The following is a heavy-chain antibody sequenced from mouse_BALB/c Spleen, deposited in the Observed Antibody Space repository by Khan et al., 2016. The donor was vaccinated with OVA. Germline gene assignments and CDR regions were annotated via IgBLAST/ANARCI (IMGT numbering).Heavy chain of an antibody. CDR3: VNHGSSSAWFTY. CDR1: GYTFTNYW. J-gene: IGHJ3*01. V-gene: IGHV1-7*01. CDR2: INPTTDYT. D-gene: IGHD1-1*01. Sequence: VQLQQSGAELATPGASVKMSCKTSGYTFTNYWMHWVKQRPGQGLEWIGYINPTTDYTAFHQKFKDKAPLTADKSSSTAYMQLTSLTSEDSALYFCVNHGSSSAWFTYWGQGTLVTVSA.